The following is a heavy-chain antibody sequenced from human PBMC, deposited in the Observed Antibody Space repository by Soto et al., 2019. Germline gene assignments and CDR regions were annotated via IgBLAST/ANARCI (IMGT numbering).Heavy chain of an antibody. CDR2: IDPKSGGT. CDR1: RPTFIAYY. D-gene: IGHD5-12*01. Sequence: HLVQSGAEVKKPGASVKVSCKTSRPTFIAYYIHWVQQSPGQGLEWMGWIDPKSGGTTYEQKFLGRVTMTRDASINTAYMELNRLTSDDTAVYYCARVSVDVPEWGQGTLLTVSS. V-gene: IGHV1-2*02. CDR3: ARVSVDVPE. J-gene: IGHJ4*02.